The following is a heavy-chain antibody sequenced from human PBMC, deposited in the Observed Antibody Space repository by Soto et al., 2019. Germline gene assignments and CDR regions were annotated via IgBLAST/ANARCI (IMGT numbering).Heavy chain of an antibody. CDR3: ARDREYSTGWLSYYYGMDV. CDR2: INSYNDDT. V-gene: IGHV1-18*01. J-gene: IGHJ6*01. CDR1: GYTFTTYG. Sequence: QVQLVQSGAEVKKPGASVKVSCKASGYTFTTYGISWVRQAPGQGLEWMGWINSYNDDTNYAQKFQGRVIMTTDTSTSTAYMELRSLRSDDTAMYYCARDREYSTGWLSYYYGMDVWGQGTTVTVS. D-gene: IGHD6-19*01.